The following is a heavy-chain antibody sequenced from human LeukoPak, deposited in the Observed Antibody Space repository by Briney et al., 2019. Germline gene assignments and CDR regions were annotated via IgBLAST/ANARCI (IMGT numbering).Heavy chain of an antibody. CDR1: GGSIDSIGYY. Sequence: SQTLSLTCTVSGGSIDSIGYYWSWIRQPPGKGLEWIGYIYTSGSTNYNPSLKSRVTISVDTSKNQFSLKLSSVTAADTAVYYCARLYYDSSGYSMNFDYWGQGTLVTVSS. CDR2: IYTSGST. D-gene: IGHD3-22*01. CDR3: ARLYYDSSGYSMNFDY. V-gene: IGHV4-61*09. J-gene: IGHJ4*02.